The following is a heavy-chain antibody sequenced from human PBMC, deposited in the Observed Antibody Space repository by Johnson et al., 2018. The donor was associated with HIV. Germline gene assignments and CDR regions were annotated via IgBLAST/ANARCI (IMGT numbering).Heavy chain of an antibody. V-gene: IGHV3-30*02. Sequence: QVQLVESGGGVVQPGGSLRLSCAASGFTFSSYGMHWVRQAPGKGLEWVAFIRYDGSNKKYVDSVKGRLTISRDNSKNTLYLQMNSLRAEETAVYYCAREFVGYNGFDIWGQGTMVTVSS. CDR1: GFTFSSYG. CDR2: IRYDGSNK. D-gene: IGHD5-24*01. CDR3: AREFVGYNGFDI. J-gene: IGHJ3*02.